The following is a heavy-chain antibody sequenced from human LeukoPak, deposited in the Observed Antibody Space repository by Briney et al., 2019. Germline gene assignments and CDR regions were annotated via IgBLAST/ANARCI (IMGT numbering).Heavy chain of an antibody. V-gene: IGHV3-30-3*01. CDR3: ASPTAMVGSDY. J-gene: IGHJ4*02. D-gene: IGHD5-18*01. CDR1: GFTFSSYA. Sequence: PGGSLRLSCAASGFTFSSYAMHWVRQAPGKGLEWVAVISYDGSNKYYADSVKGRFTISRGNSKNTLYLQMNSLRAEDTAVYYCASPTAMVGSDYWGQGTLVTVSS. CDR2: ISYDGSNK.